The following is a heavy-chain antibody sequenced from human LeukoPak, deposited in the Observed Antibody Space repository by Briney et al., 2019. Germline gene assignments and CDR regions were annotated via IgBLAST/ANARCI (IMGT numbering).Heavy chain of an antibody. Sequence: QTGGSLRLSCAASGFTFSSYSMNWVRQAPGKGLEWVSYISSSSSTICYADSVKGRFTISRDNVKNSLYLQMNSLRAEDTAVYYCASNQITPDAFDIWGQGTMVTVSS. D-gene: IGHD5-24*01. V-gene: IGHV3-48*04. CDR3: ASNQITPDAFDI. CDR1: GFTFSSYS. J-gene: IGHJ3*02. CDR2: ISSSSSTI.